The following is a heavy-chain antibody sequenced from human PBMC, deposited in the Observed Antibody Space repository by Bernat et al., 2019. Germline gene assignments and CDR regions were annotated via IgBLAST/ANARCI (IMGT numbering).Heavy chain of an antibody. J-gene: IGHJ4*02. Sequence: EVQLMESGGDLVQPGGSLRLSCAASGFTVSNNPVSWVRQAPGKGLEWVSFILNDGRTHYADSVRGRFTISRDNSKNTVYLQMNSVRVEDTAVYYCMGYGGNSVWGQGTLVTVSS. CDR1: GFTVSNNP. CDR2: ILNDGRT. CDR3: MGYGGNSV. V-gene: IGHV3-66*01. D-gene: IGHD2-21*01.